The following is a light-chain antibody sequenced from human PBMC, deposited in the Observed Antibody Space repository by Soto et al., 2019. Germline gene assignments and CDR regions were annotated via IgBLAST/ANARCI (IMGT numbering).Light chain of an antibody. CDR3: QKHGSSPIT. V-gene: IGKV3-20*01. CDR2: GAS. Sequence: VMTQSPLSLPFTLGQPSSISCRSIQSLVYSDGNTYLAWHQQKPGQTPRLLVYGASNRATGIPDRFSGSGSGTDFTLTISRLEPEDFAVYYCQKHGSSPITCGQGKRRAIK. CDR1: QSLVYSDGNTY. J-gene: IGKJ5*01.